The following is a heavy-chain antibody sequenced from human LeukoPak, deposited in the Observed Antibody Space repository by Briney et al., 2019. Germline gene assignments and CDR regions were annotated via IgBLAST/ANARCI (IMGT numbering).Heavy chain of an antibody. D-gene: IGHD3-22*01. J-gene: IGHJ4*02. Sequence: GGSLRLSCAASGFSFSTYGMGWVRQAPGEGLEWVSAIGGSGGSTYYADSVKGRFTISRDNPKKTLYLQMDSLRAEDTAVYYCAKDHYYDSSNYYYGRPNLFDYWGQGTLVTVSS. CDR3: AKDHYYDSSNYYYGRPNLFDY. V-gene: IGHV3-23*01. CDR2: IGGSGGST. CDR1: GFSFSTYG.